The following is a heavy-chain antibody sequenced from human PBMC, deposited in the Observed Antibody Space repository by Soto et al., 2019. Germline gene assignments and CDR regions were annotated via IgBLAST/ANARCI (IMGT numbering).Heavy chain of an antibody. CDR2: INPNSGGT. V-gene: IGHV1-2*02. Sequence: ASVKVSCKASGYTFTCYYMHWVRRAPGQGLEWMGWINPNSGGTNYAQKFQGRVTMTRDTSISTAYMELSRLRSDDTAVYYCARDGLKWELQRPPNWFDPWGQGTLVTVSS. D-gene: IGHD1-26*01. CDR3: ARDGLKWELQRPPNWFDP. CDR1: GYTFTCYY. J-gene: IGHJ5*02.